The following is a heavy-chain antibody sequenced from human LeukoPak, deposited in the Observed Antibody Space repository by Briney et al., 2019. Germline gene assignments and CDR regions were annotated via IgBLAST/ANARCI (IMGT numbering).Heavy chain of an antibody. CDR1: GYTFTDYY. V-gene: IGHV1-2*02. CDR3: ATLVVRGPDDY. CDR2: INPNSGDT. Sequence: ASVTVSFKSSGYTFTDYYLHWVRQAPGQGGEGMGWINPNSGDTNYAQKFQGSVTMTRDTSISTAYMELSRLRSDDTAVYYCATLVVRGPDDYWGQGTLVTVSS. D-gene: IGHD3-10*01. J-gene: IGHJ4*02.